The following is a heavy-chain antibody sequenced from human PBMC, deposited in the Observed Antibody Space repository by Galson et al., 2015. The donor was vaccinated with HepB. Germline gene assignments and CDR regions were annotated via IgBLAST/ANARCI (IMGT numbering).Heavy chain of an antibody. D-gene: IGHD2-2*01. CDR1: GFTFDDYA. CDR3: AKSSSNWHYGMDV. J-gene: IGHJ6*02. V-gene: IGHV3-9*01. CDR2: ISWNSGSI. Sequence: SLRLSCAASGFTFDDYAMHWVRQAPGKGLEWVSGISWNSGSIGYADSVKGRFTISRDNAKNSLYLQMNSLRAEDTALYYCAKSSSNWHYGMDVWGQGTTVTVSS.